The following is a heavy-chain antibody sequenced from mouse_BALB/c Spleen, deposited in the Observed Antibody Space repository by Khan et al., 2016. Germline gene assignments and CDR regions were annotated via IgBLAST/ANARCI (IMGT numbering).Heavy chain of an antibody. J-gene: IGHJ3*01. Sequence: LEESGAELARPGASVKLSCKASGYTFTTYWMQWVKQRPGQGLEWIGAIYPGDDDTRYTQKFKGKATLTADESSSTAYMQLSSLASEDSAVSSCARGGTSGSPLAYWGQGTLVTVSA. CDR1: GYTFTTYW. D-gene: IGHD2-14*01. V-gene: IGHV1-87*01. CDR3: ARGGTSGSPLAY. CDR2: IYPGDDDT.